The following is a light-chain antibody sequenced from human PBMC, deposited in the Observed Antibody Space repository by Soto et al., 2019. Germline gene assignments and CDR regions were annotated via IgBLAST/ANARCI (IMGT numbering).Light chain of an antibody. V-gene: IGKV1-5*01. CDR1: QSISSW. Sequence: DIQMTQSPSTLSASVGDRVTITCRASQSISSWLAWYQQKPGKAPKLLIYDASSLESGVPSRFSGSGSGTEFTLTISSLPPDDSATYYCQQATSYLYTFGQGTKLEIK. CDR2: DAS. J-gene: IGKJ2*01. CDR3: QQATSYLYT.